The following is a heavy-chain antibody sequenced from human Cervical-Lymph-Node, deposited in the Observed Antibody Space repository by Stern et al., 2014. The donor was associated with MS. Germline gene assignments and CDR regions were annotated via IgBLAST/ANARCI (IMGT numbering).Heavy chain of an antibody. J-gene: IGHJ4*02. CDR3: ATFIATAGTFNY. D-gene: IGHD6-25*01. Sequence: QVQLVESGGEVKKPGASVKVSCKASGHTTTSYGITWVRQAPGQGLEWMGWISRHNGKTNHVQKFQGRVTMTIDTSTSTAYMELSSLRSDDTAVYYCATFIATAGTFNYWGQGTLVTVSS. CDR2: ISRHNGKT. V-gene: IGHV1-18*01. CDR1: GHTTTSYG.